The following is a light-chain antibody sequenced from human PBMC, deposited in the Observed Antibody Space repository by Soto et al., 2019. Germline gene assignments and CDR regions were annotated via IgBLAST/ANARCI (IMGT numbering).Light chain of an antibody. CDR2: GAS. Sequence: EIMLTQSPGTLSLSPGERATLSCRASQSVNSNYLAWYQQKPGQGPRVLIYGASSRATGIPDRFSRSGSGTDFTLTISSLDPEEFTVYYCQQYDTPPRTFGQGTKVEI. V-gene: IGKV3-20*01. CDR1: QSVNSNY. CDR3: QQYDTPPRT. J-gene: IGKJ1*01.